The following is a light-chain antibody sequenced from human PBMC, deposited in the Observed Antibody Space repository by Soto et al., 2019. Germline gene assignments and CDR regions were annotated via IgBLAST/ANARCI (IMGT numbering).Light chain of an antibody. CDR3: QQSYSTTWT. V-gene: IGKV1-39*01. J-gene: IGKJ1*01. CDR2: AAS. Sequence: IPMTQSPASLSASVGDRVTITCRASQGIRNDLGWYQQKPGKAPKLLIYAASSLQSGVPSRFSGSESETDFTLTISSLQPEDFANYSCQQSYSTTWTSGQGAKADIK. CDR1: QGIRND.